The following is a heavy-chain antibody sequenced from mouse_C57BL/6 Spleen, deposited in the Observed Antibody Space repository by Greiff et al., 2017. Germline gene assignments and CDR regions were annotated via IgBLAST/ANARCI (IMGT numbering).Heavy chain of an antibody. CDR3: ARHDWDLYYFDY. CDR2: ISSGGSYT. J-gene: IGHJ2*01. CDR1: GFTFSSYG. Sequence: EVQGVESGGDLVKPGGSLKLSCAASGFTFSSYGMSWVRQTPDKRLEWVATISSGGSYTYYPDSVKGRFTISRDNAKNTLYLQMSSLKSEDTAMYYCARHDWDLYYFDYWGQGTTLTVSS. V-gene: IGHV5-6*01. D-gene: IGHD4-1*01.